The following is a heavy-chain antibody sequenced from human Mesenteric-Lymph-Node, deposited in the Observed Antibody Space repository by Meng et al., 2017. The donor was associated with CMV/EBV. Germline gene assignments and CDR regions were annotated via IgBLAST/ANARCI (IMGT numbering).Heavy chain of an antibody. CDR2: IGSNGNHI. D-gene: IGHD4-23*01. V-gene: IGHV3-21*01. Sequence: GESLKISCAASGFTFNNYAMNWVRQTPGKGLEWVSSIGSNGNHIYYADSVKGRFTISRDNAKNSLYLQMNSLRAEDTALYYCARAYDGNTGFFDDWGQGTLVTVSS. CDR3: ARAYDGNTGFFDD. CDR1: GFTFNNYA. J-gene: IGHJ4*02.